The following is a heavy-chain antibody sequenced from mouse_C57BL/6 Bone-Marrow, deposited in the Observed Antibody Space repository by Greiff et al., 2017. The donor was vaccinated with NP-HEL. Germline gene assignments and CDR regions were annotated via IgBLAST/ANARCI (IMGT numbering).Heavy chain of an antibody. CDR2: ISDGGSYT. CDR3: ARATVVDY. Sequence: EVQGVESGGGLVKPGGSLKLSCAASGFTFSSYAMSWVRQTPEKRLEWVATISDGGSYTYYPDNVKGRFTISRDNAKNNLYLQMSHLKSEDTARYYCARATVVDYWGQGTTLTVSS. CDR1: GFTFSSYA. D-gene: IGHD1-1*01. V-gene: IGHV5-4*01. J-gene: IGHJ2*01.